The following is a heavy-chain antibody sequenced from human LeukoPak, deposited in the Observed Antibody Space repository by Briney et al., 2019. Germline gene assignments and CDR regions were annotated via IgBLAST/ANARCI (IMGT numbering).Heavy chain of an antibody. Sequence: SETLSLTCAVYGGSFSGYYWSWIRQPPGKGLEWIGEINHSGSTNYNPSLKSRVTISVDTSKNQFSLKLSSVTAADTAVYYCARIYCSGGSCNRYYYCYYMDVWGKGTTVTISS. D-gene: IGHD2-15*01. CDR3: ARIYCSGGSCNRYYYCYYMDV. CDR2: INHSGST. J-gene: IGHJ6*03. V-gene: IGHV4-34*01. CDR1: GGSFSGYY.